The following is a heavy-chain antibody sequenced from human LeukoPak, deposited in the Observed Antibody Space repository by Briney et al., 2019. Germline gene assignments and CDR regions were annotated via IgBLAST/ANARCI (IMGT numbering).Heavy chain of an antibody. CDR1: GGTFSSYA. J-gene: IGHJ6*03. CDR2: IIPISGTA. Sequence: SVKVSCKASGGTFSSYAISWVRQAPGQGLEWMGGIIPISGTANYAQKFQGRVTITTDESTSTAYMELSSLRSEDTAVYYCARGYSYGPVGYYYYMDVWGKGTTVTVSS. D-gene: IGHD5-18*01. CDR3: ARGYSYGPVGYYYYMDV. V-gene: IGHV1-69*05.